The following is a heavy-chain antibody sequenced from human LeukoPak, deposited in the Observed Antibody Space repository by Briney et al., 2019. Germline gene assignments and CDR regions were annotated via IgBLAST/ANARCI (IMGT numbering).Heavy chain of an antibody. CDR1: GGSISSSSYY. CDR3: ARDAKPGGSSPYFDY. J-gene: IGHJ4*02. V-gene: IGHV4-39*02. D-gene: IGHD6-6*01. Sequence: PSETLSLTCTVSGGSISSSSYYWGWIRQPPGKGLEWIGSIYYSGSTYYNPSLKSRVTISVDTSKNQFSLKLSSVTAADTAVYYCARDAKPGGSSPYFDYWGQGTLVTVSS. CDR2: IYYSGST.